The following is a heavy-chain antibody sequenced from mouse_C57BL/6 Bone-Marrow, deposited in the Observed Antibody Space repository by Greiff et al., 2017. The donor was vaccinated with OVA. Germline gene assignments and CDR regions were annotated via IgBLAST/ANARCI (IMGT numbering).Heavy chain of an antibody. CDR3: ARNPLYGYGGGYYAMDY. V-gene: IGHV2-2*01. J-gene: IGHJ4*01. CDR2: IWRGGST. Sequence: QVQLKASGPGLVQPSQSLSITCTVSGFSLTSYGVHWVRQSPGKGLEWLGVIWRGGSTDYNAAFISRLSISKDNSKSQVFFKMNSLQADDTAIYYCARNPLYGYGGGYYAMDYWGQGTSVTVSS. D-gene: IGHD2-2*01. CDR1: GFSLTSYG.